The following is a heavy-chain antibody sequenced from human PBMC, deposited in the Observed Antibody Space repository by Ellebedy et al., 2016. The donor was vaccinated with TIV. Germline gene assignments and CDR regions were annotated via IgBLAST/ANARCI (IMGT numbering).Heavy chain of an antibody. CDR1: GGSISSYY. J-gene: IGHJ4*02. CDR3: ARGMEESPYSSRWYYFDY. Sequence: MPSETLSLTCTVSGGSISSYYWNWIRQPPGKGLEWLGYFYYSGSTNYNPSLKSRVTISVDTSKNQFSLKLSSVTAADTAVYYCARGMEESPYSSRWYYFDYWGQGTLVTVSS. V-gene: IGHV4-59*01. D-gene: IGHD6-13*01. CDR2: FYYSGST.